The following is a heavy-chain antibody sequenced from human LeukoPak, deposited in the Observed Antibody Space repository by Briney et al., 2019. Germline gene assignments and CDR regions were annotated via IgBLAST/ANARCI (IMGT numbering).Heavy chain of an antibody. CDR2: INHSGST. J-gene: IGHJ6*02. Sequence: SETLSLTCAVYGGSFSGYYWSWIRQPPGKGLEWIGEINHSGSTNYNPSLKSRVTISVDTSKNQSSLKLSSVTAADTAVYYCARTLGIAVAASYYYGMDVWGQGTTVTVSS. CDR1: GGSFSGYY. V-gene: IGHV4-34*01. CDR3: ARTLGIAVAASYYYGMDV. D-gene: IGHD6-19*01.